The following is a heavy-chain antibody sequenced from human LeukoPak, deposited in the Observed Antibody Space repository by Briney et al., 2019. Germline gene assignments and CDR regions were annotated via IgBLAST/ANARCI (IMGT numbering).Heavy chain of an antibody. CDR2: IYYSRST. D-gene: IGHD3-22*01. J-gene: IGHJ4*02. CDR1: GGSISSSSYY. V-gene: IGHV4-39*01. CDR3: ARLYDSSGYPIGY. Sequence: SETLSLTCTVSGGSISSSSYYWGWIRQPPGKGLEWIGSIYYSRSTYYNPSLKSRVTISVDTSKNQFSLKLSSVTAADTAVYYCARLYDSSGYPIGYWGQGTLVTVSS.